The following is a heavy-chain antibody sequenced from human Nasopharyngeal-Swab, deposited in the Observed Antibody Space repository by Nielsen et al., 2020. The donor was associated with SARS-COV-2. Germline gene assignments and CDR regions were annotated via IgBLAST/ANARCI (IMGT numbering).Heavy chain of an antibody. CDR2: IFSNDAK. J-gene: IGHJ4*02. D-gene: IGHD3-3*01. V-gene: IGHV2-26*01. CDR3: ARAIFGVVAIDY. CDR1: GFSLTNARMG. Sequence: SGPTLMKPTETLTLTCTVSGFSLTNARMGVSWIRQPPGKALEWLANIFSNDAKSYSTSLKSRLTISKDTSKSQVVLTMTNMDSLDTATYYCARAIFGVVAIDYSGPGTLVTVSS.